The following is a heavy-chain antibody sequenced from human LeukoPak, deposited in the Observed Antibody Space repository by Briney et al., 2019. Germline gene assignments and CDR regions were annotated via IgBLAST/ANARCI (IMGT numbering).Heavy chain of an antibody. J-gene: IGHJ5*02. D-gene: IGHD6-13*01. CDR1: GGSISSSSYY. CDR2: IYYSGST. Sequence: SETLSLTCTVSGGSISSSSYYWGWVRQPPGKGLEWIGSIYYSGSTYYNPSLKSRVTISVDTSKNQFSLKLSSVTAADTAVYYCARQDSSSWYDWFDPWGQGTLVTVSS. CDR3: ARQDSSSWYDWFDP. V-gene: IGHV4-39*01.